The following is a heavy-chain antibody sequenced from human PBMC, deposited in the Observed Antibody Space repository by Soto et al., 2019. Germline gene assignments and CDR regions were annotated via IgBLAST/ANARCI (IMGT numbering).Heavy chain of an antibody. V-gene: IGHV3-23*01. CDR2: ISGSGGST. CDR1: GFTFSGYV. D-gene: IGHD3-3*01. Sequence: EVQLLESGGGLVQPGGSRRLSCEASGFTFSGYVMSWVRQAPGKGLEWVSAISGSGGSTYYADSVKGRFTISRDNSKNTLYLQMNSLRAEDTAVYYCAKQTRITIFGVVTEDYFDYWGQGTLVTVSS. J-gene: IGHJ4*02. CDR3: AKQTRITIFGVVTEDYFDY.